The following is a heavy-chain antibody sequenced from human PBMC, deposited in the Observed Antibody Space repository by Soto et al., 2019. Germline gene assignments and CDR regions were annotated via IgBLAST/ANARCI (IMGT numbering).Heavy chain of an antibody. V-gene: IGHV4-30-4*01. J-gene: IGHJ5*01. CDR3: ARGRYCLTGRCFPNWFDS. D-gene: IGHD2-15*01. CDR1: GDSISTVDYF. CDR2: IYKSTTT. Sequence: SETLSLTCSVSGDSISTVDYFWACIRQPPGQALEYIGYIYKSTTTYYNPSFESRVAISLDTSKSQFSLTVTSVTAADTAVYFCARGRYCLTGRCFPNWFDSWGQGTLVTVSS.